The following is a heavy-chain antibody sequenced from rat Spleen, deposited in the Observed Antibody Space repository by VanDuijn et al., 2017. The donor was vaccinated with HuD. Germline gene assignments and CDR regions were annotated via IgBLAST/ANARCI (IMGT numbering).Heavy chain of an antibody. CDR2: ISPSGGFT. CDR3: ARQVTALDC. J-gene: IGHJ2*01. CDR1: GFTFNSYD. V-gene: IGHV5-25*01. D-gene: IGHD1-10*01. Sequence: EVQLVESGGGLVQPGGSLKLSCAVSGFTFNSYDMAWVRQAPTKGLEWVASISPSGGFTYYRDSVKGRFTISRDNAKSSLYLQMDSLRSEDTATYYCARQVTALDCWGHGVMVTVSS.